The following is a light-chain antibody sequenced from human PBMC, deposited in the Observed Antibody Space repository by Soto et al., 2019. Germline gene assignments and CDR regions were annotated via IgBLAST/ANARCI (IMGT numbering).Light chain of an antibody. Sequence: QSALTQAASVSGSPGQSITISCTGTSSDVGGYNYVSWYQQHPGKAPKLMIYEVTHRPSGTSNRFSGSKSGNTASLTISGLQAEDEAAYYCSSYTGGGVVFAGGTKXT. CDR2: EVT. J-gene: IGLJ2*01. CDR1: SSDVGGYNY. CDR3: SSYTGGGVV. V-gene: IGLV2-14*01.